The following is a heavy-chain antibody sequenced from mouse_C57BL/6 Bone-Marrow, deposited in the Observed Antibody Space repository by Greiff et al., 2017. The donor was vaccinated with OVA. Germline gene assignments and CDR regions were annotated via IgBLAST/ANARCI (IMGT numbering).Heavy chain of an antibody. CDR1: GYTFTEYT. J-gene: IGHJ3*01. V-gene: IGHV1-62-2*01. CDR2: FYPGSGSI. CDR3: ARHEDRGYYYGSFFAY. D-gene: IGHD1-1*01. Sequence: VKLVESGAELVKPGASVKLSCKASGYTFTEYTIHWVKQRSGQGLEWIGWFYPGSGSIKYNEKFKDKATLTADKSSSTVYMELSRLTSEDSAVYFCARHEDRGYYYGSFFAYWGQGTLVTVSA.